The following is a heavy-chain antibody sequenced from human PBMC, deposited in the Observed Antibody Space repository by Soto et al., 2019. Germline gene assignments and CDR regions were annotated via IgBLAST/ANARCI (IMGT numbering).Heavy chain of an antibody. CDR2: INPNSGGT. CDR3: ARESHDPQAWIDL. Sequence: ASVKVSCKASGYTFTGYYMHWVRQAPGQGLEWMGWINPNSGGTNYAQKFQGWVTITADKSTSTAYMELSSLRSEDTAVYYCARESHDPQAWIDLWGQGTLVTVSS. J-gene: IGHJ5*02. V-gene: IGHV1-2*04. D-gene: IGHD1-1*01. CDR1: GYTFTGYY.